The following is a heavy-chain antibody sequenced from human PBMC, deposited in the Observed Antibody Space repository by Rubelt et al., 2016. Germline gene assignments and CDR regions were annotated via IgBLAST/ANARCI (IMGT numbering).Heavy chain of an antibody. CDR2: INPSGGST. Sequence: GYIFTSCSMHWVRQAPGQGLEWMGIINPSGGSTTYAQKFQGRVSMTRDTSTSTVYMELSSLRYEDTALYYCARDSSNLAARLPNFDYWGQGTLVSVSS. J-gene: IGHJ4*02. V-gene: IGHV1-46*01. CDR3: ARDSSNLAARLPNFDY. D-gene: IGHD6-6*01. CDR1: GYIFTSCS.